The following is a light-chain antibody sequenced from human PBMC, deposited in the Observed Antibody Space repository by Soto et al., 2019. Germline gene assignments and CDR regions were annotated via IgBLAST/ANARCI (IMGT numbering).Light chain of an antibody. V-gene: IGKV3-20*01. J-gene: IGKJ1*01. CDR3: QQYGSLPWT. CDR2: GAS. CDR1: QSVSSSY. Sequence: EIVLTQSPGTLSLSSGERATLSCRASQSVSSSYLAWYQQKLGQAPRLLIYGASSRATGIPDRFSGSGSGTDFTLTISSLEPEDFAVYYCQQYGSLPWTFGQGTKVEIK.